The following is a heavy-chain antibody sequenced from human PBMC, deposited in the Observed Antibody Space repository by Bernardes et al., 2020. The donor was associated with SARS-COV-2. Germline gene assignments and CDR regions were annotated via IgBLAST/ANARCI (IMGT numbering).Heavy chain of an antibody. D-gene: IGHD6-19*01. V-gene: IGHV3-9*01. J-gene: IGHJ4*02. CDR1: GFTFNDFA. CDR3: AKDYDTGAFGIAVEGYFGH. CDR2: ISWNGGSL. Sequence: GGSLRLSCAASGFTFNDFAMHWVRQAPGKGLEWVSGISWNGGSLGYAASVKGRFTISRDNAKNSLYLQMNSLRPDDTALYSCAKDYDTGAFGIAVEGYFGHWGKGTLVNVSS.